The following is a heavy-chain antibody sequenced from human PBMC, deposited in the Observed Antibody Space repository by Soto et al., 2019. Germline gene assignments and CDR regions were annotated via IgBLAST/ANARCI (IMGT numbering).Heavy chain of an antibody. CDR3: VREAIRPIDAFAF. D-gene: IGHD1-1*01. V-gene: IGHV3-13*01. CDR2: IGKTGVI. J-gene: IGHJ3*01. CDR1: GFTFSRYD. Sequence: GGSLRLSCATSGFTFSRYDIHWVRQAPGKGLEWVSVIGKTGVIYYAGSVKGRFTVSREDANNASHLQMNSLKAGDTAVYYCVREAIRPIDAFAFWGQGTMVTVSS.